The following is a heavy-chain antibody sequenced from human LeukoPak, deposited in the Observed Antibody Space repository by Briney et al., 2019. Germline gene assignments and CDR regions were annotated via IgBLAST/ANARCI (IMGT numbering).Heavy chain of an antibody. V-gene: IGHV3-7*01. Sequence: GGSLRLSCAASGFTFSSYWMSWVRQAPGKGLEWVANIKKDGSEKYYVDSVKGRFTISRDNAKTSLYLQMNSLRAEDTAVYYCAKDRGNAFDIWGQGTMVTVSS. CDR1: GFTFSSYW. CDR3: AKDRGNAFDI. J-gene: IGHJ3*02. CDR2: IKKDGSEK. D-gene: IGHD3-10*01.